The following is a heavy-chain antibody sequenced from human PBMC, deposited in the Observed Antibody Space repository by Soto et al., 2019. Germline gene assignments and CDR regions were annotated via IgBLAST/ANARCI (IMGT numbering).Heavy chain of an antibody. CDR3: ARLGLIAVAGTGAFDI. V-gene: IGHV4-38-2*01. Sequence: QPPGKGLEWIGSIYHSGSTYYNPSLKSRVTISVDTSKNQFSLKLSSVTAADTAAYYCARLGLIAVAGTGAFDIWGQGTMVTVSS. D-gene: IGHD6-19*01. J-gene: IGHJ3*02. CDR2: IYHSGST.